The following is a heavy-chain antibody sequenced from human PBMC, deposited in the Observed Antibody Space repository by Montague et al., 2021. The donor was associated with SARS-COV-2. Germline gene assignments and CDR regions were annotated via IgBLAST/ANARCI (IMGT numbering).Heavy chain of an antibody. V-gene: IGHV3-7*04. Sequence: KKNGSEKYYVDSAKGRFTISRDNAKNSLYLQMNSLRAEDTAVYYCARDPDPAYVAFDIWGQGTMVIVYS. CDR3: ARDPDPAYVAFDI. J-gene: IGHJ3*02. CDR2: KKNGSEK. D-gene: IGHD3-16*01.